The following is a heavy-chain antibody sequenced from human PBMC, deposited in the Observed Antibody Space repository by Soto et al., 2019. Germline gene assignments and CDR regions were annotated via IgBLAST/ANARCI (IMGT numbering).Heavy chain of an antibody. V-gene: IGHV4-34*01. J-gene: IGHJ6*02. CDR3: ARGYSYGYEYYYYYYGMDV. Sequence: PSETLSLTCAVYGGSFSGYYWSWIRQPPGKGLEWIGEINHSGSTNYNPSLKSRVTISVDTSKNQFSLKLSSVTAADTAVYYCARGYSYGYEYYYYYYGMDVWGQGTTVTVSS. CDR1: GGSFSGYY. D-gene: IGHD5-18*01. CDR2: INHSGST.